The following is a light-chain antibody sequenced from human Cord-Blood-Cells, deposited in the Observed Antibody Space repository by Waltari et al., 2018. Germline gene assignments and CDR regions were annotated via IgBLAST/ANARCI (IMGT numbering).Light chain of an antibody. Sequence: IVMTQPPLSMPVTPGEPASISCRSSQRLLHSNGYNYLDWYLQKPGQSPQLLIYLGSNRASGVPYRFSGSGSGTDFTLKISRVEAEDVGVYYCMQALQTPLTFGGGTKVEIK. V-gene: IGKV2-28*01. J-gene: IGKJ4*01. CDR1: QRLLHSNGYNY. CDR2: LGS. CDR3: MQALQTPLT.